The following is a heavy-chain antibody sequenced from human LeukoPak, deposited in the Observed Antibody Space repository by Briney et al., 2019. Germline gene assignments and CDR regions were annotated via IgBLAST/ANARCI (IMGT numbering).Heavy chain of an antibody. J-gene: IGHJ4*02. V-gene: IGHV3-23*01. CDR1: GFSFTDSA. CDR2: ISTSGGDT. D-gene: IGHD1-7*01. CDR3: AKGGNSAPLDY. Sequence: PGGSLRLSCAASGFSFTDSAMTWVRQAPGKGLEWVSAISTSGGDTIYTDSVKGRFTISRDNSKNTLYLQMNSLRAEDTAKYYCAKGGNSAPLDYWGQGTLVTVSS.